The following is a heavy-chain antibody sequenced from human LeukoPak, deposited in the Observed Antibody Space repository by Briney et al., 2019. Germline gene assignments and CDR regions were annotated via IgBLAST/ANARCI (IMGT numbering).Heavy chain of an antibody. D-gene: IGHD5-12*01. Sequence: SVTVSCKVSGYTLTELSMHWVRQAPGKGLEWMGGFDPEDGETIYAQKFQGRVTMTEDTSTDTVYMELSSLRSEDTAVYYCATAELWGGYELPNLWGQGTLVTVSS. J-gene: IGHJ5*02. CDR3: ATAELWGGYELPNL. V-gene: IGHV1-24*01. CDR1: GYTLTELS. CDR2: FDPEDGET.